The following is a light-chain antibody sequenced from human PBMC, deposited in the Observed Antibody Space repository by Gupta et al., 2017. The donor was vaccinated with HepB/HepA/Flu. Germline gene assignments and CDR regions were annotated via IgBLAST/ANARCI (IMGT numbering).Light chain of an antibody. CDR3: QQNYRTPKT. V-gene: IGKV1-39*01. CDR2: DAT. J-gene: IGKJ1*01. CDR1: QSISSS. Sequence: DIRMPQSPSSLSASVGDRVTITCRASQSISSSLNWYQQRPGKAPKLLIYDATTLQSGVPSRFSGSGSGTDFSLSIVSLQPEDFVTYYCQQNYRTPKTFGQGTRVEVK.